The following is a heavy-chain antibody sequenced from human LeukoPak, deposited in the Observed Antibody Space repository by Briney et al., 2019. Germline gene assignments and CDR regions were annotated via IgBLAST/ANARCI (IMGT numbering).Heavy chain of an antibody. J-gene: IGHJ4*02. CDR3: ARENTVAGTFSAFLDY. D-gene: IGHD6-19*01. Sequence: GGSLRLSCAASGFTFSSYWMSWVRQAPGKGLEWVANIKQDGSEKYYVDSVKGRFTISRDNAKNSLYLQMNSLRAEDTAVYYCARENTVAGTFSAFLDYWGQGTLVTVSS. CDR2: IKQDGSEK. V-gene: IGHV3-7*01. CDR1: GFTFSSYW.